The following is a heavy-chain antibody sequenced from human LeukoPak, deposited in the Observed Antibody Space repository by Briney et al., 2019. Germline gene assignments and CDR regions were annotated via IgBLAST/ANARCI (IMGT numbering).Heavy chain of an antibody. CDR2: IYYSGSI. Sequence: SETLSLTCAVYGGSFSGYYWGWIRQPPGKGLEWIGSIYYSGSIYYNPSLKSRVTISVDTSKNQFSLKLSSVTAADTAVYYCARHIIGIAAALDAFDIWGQGTMVTVSS. CDR1: GGSFSGYY. V-gene: IGHV4-39*01. J-gene: IGHJ3*02. D-gene: IGHD6-13*01. CDR3: ARHIIGIAAALDAFDI.